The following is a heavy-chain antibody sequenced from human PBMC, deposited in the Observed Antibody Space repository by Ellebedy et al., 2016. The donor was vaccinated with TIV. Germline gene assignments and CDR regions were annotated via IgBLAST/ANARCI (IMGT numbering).Heavy chain of an antibody. J-gene: IGHJ4*01. CDR3: ARISSCAGGTCYPDY. V-gene: IGHV3-21*01. D-gene: IGHD2-15*01. Sequence: GGSLRLSXVVSGFTFSYYSMSWVRQAPGKGLEWVSSIARGSNYIYYADSLQGRFTISRDNAKNSLYLQMNSLRVEDTAIYYCARISSCAGGTCYPDYWGQGTLVTVSS. CDR1: GFTFSYYS. CDR2: IARGSNYI.